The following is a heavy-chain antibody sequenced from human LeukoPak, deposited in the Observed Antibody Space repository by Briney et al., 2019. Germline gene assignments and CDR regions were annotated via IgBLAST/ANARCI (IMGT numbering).Heavy chain of an antibody. Sequence: GASVKVSCKASGYAFTDYYVHWVRQAPGQGLEWMGWFNPDNGGTNSVQKFRGRVTMTGDTSMRTVYMELTRLRSDDTAVYYCARNHVAIQWFGEGGFDPWGQGNLVTVSS. CDR2: FNPDNGGT. J-gene: IGHJ5*02. CDR3: ARNHVAIQWFGEGGFDP. CDR1: GYAFTDYY. V-gene: IGHV1-2*02. D-gene: IGHD3-10*01.